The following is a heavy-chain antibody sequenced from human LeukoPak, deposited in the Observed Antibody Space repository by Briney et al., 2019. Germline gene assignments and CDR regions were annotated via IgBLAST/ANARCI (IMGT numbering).Heavy chain of an antibody. CDR2: INHSGST. D-gene: IGHD2-21*02. CDR3: ARGWRHIVVVTARPDAYFQH. V-gene: IGHV4-34*01. CDR1: RGSFSGYY. Sequence: PSETLSLTCAVYRGSFSGYYWSWIRQPPGKGLEWIGEINHSGSTNYNPSLKSRVTISVDTSKNQFSLKLSSVTAADTAVYYCARGWRHIVVVTARPDAYFQHWGQGTLVTVSS. J-gene: IGHJ1*01.